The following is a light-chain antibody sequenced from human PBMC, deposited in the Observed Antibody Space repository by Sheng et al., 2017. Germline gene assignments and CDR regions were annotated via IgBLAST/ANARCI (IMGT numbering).Light chain of an antibody. Sequence: QSTLTQPPSASGSPGQTVTISCTGTSSDVGGFDWVSWYQHHPGTGPRLIIYEVNKRPSGVPDRFSGSKSGNTASLNVSGLQADDAADYYCSSYAGRTTWVFGRRDQTDRP. V-gene: IGLV2-8*01. CDR2: EVN. CDR3: SSYAGRTTWV. J-gene: IGLJ3*02. CDR1: SSDVGGFDW.